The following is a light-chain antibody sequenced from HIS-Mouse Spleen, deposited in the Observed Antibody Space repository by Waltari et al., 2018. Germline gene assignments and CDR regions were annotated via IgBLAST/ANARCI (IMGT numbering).Light chain of an antibody. CDR2: GDS. Sequence: SYVLTQPPSVSVAPGKTARITCGGNNLGSKSVHWYQQKPGQAPVLVVYGDSNRPSGIPERFSGSNSGNTAALTISRGEAGDEADYYCQVWDSSSDHVVFGGGTKLTVL. J-gene: IGLJ2*01. V-gene: IGLV3-21*03. CDR3: QVWDSSSDHVV. CDR1: NLGSKS.